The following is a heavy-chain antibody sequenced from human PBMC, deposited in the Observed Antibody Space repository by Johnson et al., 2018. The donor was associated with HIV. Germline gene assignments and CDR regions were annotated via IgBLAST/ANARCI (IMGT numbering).Heavy chain of an antibody. CDR2: ISYDGSNK. Sequence: QMQLVESGGGVVQPGRSLRLSCAASGFTFSSYGMHWVRQAPGKGLEWVAVISYDGSNKYHADSVKGRFTISRDNSKNTLYLQMNSLRAEDTAVYYCASIYSYGLRAAFDIWGQGTMVTVSS. CDR3: ASIYSYGLRAAFDI. CDR1: GFTFSSYG. D-gene: IGHD5-18*01. J-gene: IGHJ3*02. V-gene: IGHV3-30*03.